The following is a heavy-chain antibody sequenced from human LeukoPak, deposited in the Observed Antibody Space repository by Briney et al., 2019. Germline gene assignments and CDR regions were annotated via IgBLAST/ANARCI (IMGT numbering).Heavy chain of an antibody. Sequence: SETLSLTCTVSGGSISSYYWSWIRQPPGKGLEWIGYIYYSGSTNYNPSLRSRVTISVDTSKNQFSLKLSSVTAADTAVYYCARHRDIVGNWFDPWGQGTLVTVSS. CDR1: GGSISSYY. D-gene: IGHD2-15*01. V-gene: IGHV4-59*08. CDR2: IYYSGST. CDR3: ARHRDIVGNWFDP. J-gene: IGHJ5*02.